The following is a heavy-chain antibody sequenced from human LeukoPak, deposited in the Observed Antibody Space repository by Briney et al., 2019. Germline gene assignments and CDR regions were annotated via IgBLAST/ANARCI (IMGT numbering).Heavy chain of an antibody. CDR2: ISSTSSYI. CDR1: GFTFSDYY. CDR3: ASQYYGTGSYSGAS. V-gene: IGHV3-11*06. J-gene: IGHJ5*02. D-gene: IGHD3-10*01. Sequence: GGSLRLSCAASGFTFSDYYMSWVRQAPGKGLECVSSISSTSSYIYYADSVKGRFTISRDNAKNSLYLQMNSLIAEDTAVYYCASQYYGTGSYSGASWGPGTLVTVSS.